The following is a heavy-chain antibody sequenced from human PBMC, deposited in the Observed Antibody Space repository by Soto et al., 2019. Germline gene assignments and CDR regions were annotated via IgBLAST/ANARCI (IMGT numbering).Heavy chain of an antibody. J-gene: IGHJ4*02. CDR2: ISGSGGST. CDR3: AKGPVGSALQSYYLDF. D-gene: IGHD6-6*01. Sequence: EVQLLESGGGLVQPGGSLRLSCAVSGLTFSSYAMSWVRQAPGKGLEWVSTISGSGGSTYYADSVKGRFTSSRDNCRDTLRLRMTNLRADATAAHYCAKGPVGSALQSYYLDFWGQGAL. CDR1: GLTFSSYA. V-gene: IGHV3-23*01.